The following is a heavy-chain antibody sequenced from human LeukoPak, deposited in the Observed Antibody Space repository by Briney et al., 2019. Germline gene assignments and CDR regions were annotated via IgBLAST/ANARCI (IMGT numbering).Heavy chain of an antibody. CDR3: GRGFLSLFRCDCSPPTSP. J-gene: IGHJ5*02. CDR1: GFTFSSYA. CDR2: ISYDGSNK. D-gene: IGHD2-21*02. Sequence: PGGSLRLSCAASGFTFSSYAMHWVRQAPGKGLEWVAVISYDGSNKYYADSVKGRFTISRDNSKNTLYLQMNSLRAEDTAVYYCGRGFLSLFRCDCSPPTSPWGQGTLVTVSS. V-gene: IGHV3-30-3*01.